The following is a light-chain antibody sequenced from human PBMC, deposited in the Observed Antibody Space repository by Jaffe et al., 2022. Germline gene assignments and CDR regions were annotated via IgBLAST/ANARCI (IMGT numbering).Light chain of an antibody. J-gene: IGKJ1*01. CDR1: HSISSW. Sequence: DIQMTQSPSTLSASVGDRVTITCRASHSISSWLAWYQQKPGKAPKLLIYKASSLESGVPSRFSGSGSGTEFTLTISSLQPDDFATYYCQQFNSYPVTFGQGTKVEIK. CDR2: KAS. V-gene: IGKV1-5*03. CDR3: QQFNSYPVT.